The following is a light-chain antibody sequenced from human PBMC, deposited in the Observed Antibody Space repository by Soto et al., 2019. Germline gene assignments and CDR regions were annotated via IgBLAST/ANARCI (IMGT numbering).Light chain of an antibody. J-gene: IGKJ2*01. CDR3: QQYDNWPPYT. Sequence: EIVMTQSPATLSVSPGDRATLSCRASQSVSSNLAWYQQKPGQAPRLLIYGASTRATGIPARFSGSGSGTEFTLTISSLHSEDFAVYYCQQYDNWPPYTFGQGTQLEIK. CDR1: QSVSSN. V-gene: IGKV3-15*01. CDR2: GAS.